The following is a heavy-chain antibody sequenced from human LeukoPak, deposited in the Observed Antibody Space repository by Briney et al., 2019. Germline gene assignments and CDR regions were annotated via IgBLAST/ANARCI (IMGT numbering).Heavy chain of an antibody. J-gene: IGHJ4*02. Sequence: PSETLSLTCGLRAVSFSGNYWSWIRQSPGKGLEWIGEIYKSKYTTYNPSLKSRVTISADTSVNPLSLRVTSVTAADTAIYYCARIRCSPGDDSCYNYWGRGTLVTVS. CDR3: ARIRCSPGDDSCYNY. CDR1: AVSFSGNY. V-gene: IGHV4-34*01. CDR2: IYKSKYT. D-gene: IGHD2-21*01.